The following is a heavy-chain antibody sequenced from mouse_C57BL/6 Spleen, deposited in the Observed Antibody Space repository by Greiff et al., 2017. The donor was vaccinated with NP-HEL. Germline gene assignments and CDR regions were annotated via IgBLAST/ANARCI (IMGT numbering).Heavy chain of an antibody. CDR2: INPNRGYT. V-gene: IGHV1-7*01. CDR3: ATEADWYFDV. J-gene: IGHJ1*03. CDR1: GYTFTSYW. Sequence: QVQLKQSGAELAKPGAPVNLSCQASGYTFTSYWMHWVKQRPGQGLEWIGYINPNRGYTKYNQKFKDKATLTADKSSRTAYIQLSSLTYEDSAVYYCATEADWYFDVWGTGATVTVSS.